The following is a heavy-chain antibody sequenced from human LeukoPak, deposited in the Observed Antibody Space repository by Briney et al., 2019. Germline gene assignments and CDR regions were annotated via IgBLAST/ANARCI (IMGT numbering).Heavy chain of an antibody. J-gene: IGHJ5*02. CDR2: INPNNGGT. V-gene: IGHV1-2*02. CDR3: AEAHELNNHCFDR. D-gene: IGHD1/OR15-1a*01. Sequence: GASVKVSCKASGYTFTGYDIHSVRQAPGQGLEWMGWINPNNGGTNYAQKFQGRVTMTRDTSINTAYMELSRLRSGDTALYYSAEAHELNNHCFDRWGQGTLVTVSS. CDR1: GYTFTGYD.